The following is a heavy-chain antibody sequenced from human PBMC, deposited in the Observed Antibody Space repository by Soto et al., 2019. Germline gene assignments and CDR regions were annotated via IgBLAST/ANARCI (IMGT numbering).Heavy chain of an antibody. CDR3: AREGSSSPEYFDF. CDR1: GGSISSYDYY. J-gene: IGHJ4*02. D-gene: IGHD2-15*01. CDR2: IYYTGRT. V-gene: IGHV4-30-4*01. Sequence: SETLSLTCSVSGGSISSYDYYWTWIRHPPGEGLDWIGYIYYTGRTSSTPSLESRVTISIDTSKNQFSLKLSSVSAADTAVYYCAREGSSSPEYFDFWGPGTLVTSPQ.